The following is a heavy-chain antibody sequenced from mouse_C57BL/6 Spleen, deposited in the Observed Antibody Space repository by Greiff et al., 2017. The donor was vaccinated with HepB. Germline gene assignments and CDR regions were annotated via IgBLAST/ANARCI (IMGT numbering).Heavy chain of an antibody. V-gene: IGHV1-26*01. CDR1: GYTFTDYY. D-gene: IGHD1-1*01. Sequence: VQLQQSGPELVKPGASVKISCKASGYTFTDYYMNWVKQSHGKSLEWIGDINPNNGGTSYNQKFKGKATLTVDKSSSTAYMELRSLTSEDSAVYYCARGPITTVVYFDYWGQGTTLTVSS. CDR2: INPNNGGT. CDR3: ARGPITTVVYFDY. J-gene: IGHJ2*01.